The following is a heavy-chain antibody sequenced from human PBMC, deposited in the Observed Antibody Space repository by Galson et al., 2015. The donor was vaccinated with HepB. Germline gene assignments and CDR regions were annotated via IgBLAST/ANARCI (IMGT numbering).Heavy chain of an antibody. Sequence: SLRLSCAASGFTFSSYAIHWVRQAPGKGLEWVAVISFDGSKKYYADSVKGRFTISRDNSKYTLYLQMNSLRAEDTAVYYCASLGFADGGYSYYFDYWGQRILVTVSS. D-gene: IGHD3-22*01. CDR3: ASLGFADGGYSYYFDY. CDR1: GFTFSSYA. CDR2: ISFDGSKK. V-gene: IGHV3-30-3*01. J-gene: IGHJ4*02.